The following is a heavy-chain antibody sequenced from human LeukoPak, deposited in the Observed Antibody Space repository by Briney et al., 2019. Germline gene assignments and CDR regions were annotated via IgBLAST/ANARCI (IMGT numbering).Heavy chain of an antibody. CDR2: ISYDGRKM. J-gene: IGHJ4*02. V-gene: IGHV3-30*03. D-gene: IGHD3-22*01. Sequence: PARSLRLSCVAPGFTFSDYGLHWVCQAPGKGLEWVAVISYDGRKMKYADSVKGRFTISRDNSKDTLSLHMNTLRTEDTAVYYCTRDYYDSSGYYYLPDYWGQGTLVTVSS. CDR3: TRDYYDSSGYYYLPDY. CDR1: GFTFSDYG.